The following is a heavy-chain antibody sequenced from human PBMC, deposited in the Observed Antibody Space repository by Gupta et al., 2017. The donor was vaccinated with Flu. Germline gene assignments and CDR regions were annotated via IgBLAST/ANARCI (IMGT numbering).Heavy chain of an antibody. CDR1: GVTFSSYA. CDR3: ARKGGGHCSGGTCYSFDY. J-gene: IGHJ4*02. D-gene: IGHD2-15*01. Sequence: QVQLVQSGAEVKKPGSSVKVSCKASGVTFSSYAIHWVRQAPGQGLEWMGGVIPVFGPTIYAQRFQGRITITADESTSTAYMELSSLRSDDTAFYFCARKGGGHCSGGTCYSFDYWGQGTLVTVSS. CDR2: VIPVFGPT. V-gene: IGHV1-69*01.